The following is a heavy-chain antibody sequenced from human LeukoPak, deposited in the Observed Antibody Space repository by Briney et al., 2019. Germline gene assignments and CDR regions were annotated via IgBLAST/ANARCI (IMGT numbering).Heavy chain of an antibody. CDR3: AKVVGPYSSGWYAYFDY. J-gene: IGHJ4*02. CDR1: GFTFSSYA. CDR2: ISGSGGST. V-gene: IGHV3-23*01. D-gene: IGHD6-19*01. Sequence: GGSLRLSCAASGFTFSSYAMSWVRQAPGKGLEWVSAISGSGGSTYYADSVKGRFTLSRDNSKNTLYLQMNSLRAEDTAVYYCAKVVGPYSSGWYAYFDYWGQGTLVTVSS.